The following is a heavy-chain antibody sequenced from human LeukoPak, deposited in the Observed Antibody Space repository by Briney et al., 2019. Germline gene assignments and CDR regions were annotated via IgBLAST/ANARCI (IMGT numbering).Heavy chain of an antibody. CDR2: IRHDGRDS. V-gene: IGHV3-7*04. Sequence: GGSLRLSCAVSGFTFRNYWMNWVRQAPGKGPEWVANIRHDGRDSSYVDSVKGRFTISRDNPKNSVFIQLNSLRAEDTAVYYCARDFSASGGLDVWGQGTTVTVSS. CDR1: GFTFRNYW. D-gene: IGHD1-26*01. CDR3: ARDFSASGGLDV. J-gene: IGHJ6*02.